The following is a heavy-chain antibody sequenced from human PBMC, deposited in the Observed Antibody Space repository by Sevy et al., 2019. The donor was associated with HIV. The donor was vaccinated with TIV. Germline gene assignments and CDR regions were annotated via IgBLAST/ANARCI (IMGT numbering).Heavy chain of an antibody. V-gene: IGHV3-7*01. CDR2: IKADGNDK. D-gene: IGHD3-16*01. J-gene: IGHJ4*02. CDR1: GFTFSANW. CDR3: AHETFGRFES. Sequence: LSLTCAASGFTFSANWMNWVRQAPGKGLGWVANIKADGNDKHYVDSVEGRFTISRDNAKNLLFLQMNSLRVEDTAVYYCAHETFGRFESWGQGTLVTVSS.